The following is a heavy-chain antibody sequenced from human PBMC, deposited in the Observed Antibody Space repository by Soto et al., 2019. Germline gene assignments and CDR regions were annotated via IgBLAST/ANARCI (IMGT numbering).Heavy chain of an antibody. Sequence: QLQLQESGPGLVKPSETLCLTCTVSGGSISSSSYYWGWIRQPPGKGLEWIGSIYYSGSTYYNPSLKSRVTISVDTSKNQFSLKLSSVTAAGTAVYYCARQGGPSGWYGVFDYWGQGTLVTVSS. CDR3: ARQGGPSGWYGVFDY. CDR1: GGSISSSSYY. V-gene: IGHV4-39*01. J-gene: IGHJ4*02. CDR2: IYYSGST. D-gene: IGHD6-19*01.